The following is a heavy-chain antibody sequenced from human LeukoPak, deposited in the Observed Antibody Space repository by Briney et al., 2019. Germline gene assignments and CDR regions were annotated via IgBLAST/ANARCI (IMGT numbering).Heavy chain of an antibody. Sequence: GGSLRLSCVGSGFSFRNHWVNWVRQSPGKGLEWVANIKPDGSDKYYVDSARGRFTVSRDNAKNSAFLQMNSLRAEDTAIYYCATISAQTFDIWGQGTLVSVSS. V-gene: IGHV3-7*01. CDR2: IKPDGSDK. J-gene: IGHJ3*02. CDR3: ATISAQTFDI. CDR1: GFSFRNHW. D-gene: IGHD5-24*01.